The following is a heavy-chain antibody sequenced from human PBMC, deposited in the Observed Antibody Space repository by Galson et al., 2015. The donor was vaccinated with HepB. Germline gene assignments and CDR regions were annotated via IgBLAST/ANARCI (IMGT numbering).Heavy chain of an antibody. CDR1: GFSLSTSGMC. CDR2: IDWDDDK. Sequence: PALVKPTQTLTLTCTFSGFSLSTSGMCVSWIRQPPGKALEWLARIDWDDDKYYSTSLKTRLTISKDTSKNQVVLTMTNMDPVDTATYYCARGRGYYYGSGSYYNAFDYWGQGTLVTVSS. J-gene: IGHJ4*02. CDR3: ARGRGYYYGSGSYYNAFDY. D-gene: IGHD3-10*01. V-gene: IGHV2-70*11.